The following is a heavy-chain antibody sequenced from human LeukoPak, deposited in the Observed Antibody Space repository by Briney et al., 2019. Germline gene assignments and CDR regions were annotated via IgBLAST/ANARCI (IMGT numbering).Heavy chain of an antibody. CDR3: ASSRRGWEYYFDY. Sequence: GGSLRLSCAASGFTFSSYAMSWVRQAPGKGLEWVSAISGSGGSTYYADSVKGRFTIYRDNSKNTLHLQMNSLRAEDTAVYYCASSRRGWEYYFDYWGQGTLVTVSS. CDR1: GFTFSSYA. V-gene: IGHV3-23*01. D-gene: IGHD6-19*01. CDR2: ISGSGGST. J-gene: IGHJ4*02.